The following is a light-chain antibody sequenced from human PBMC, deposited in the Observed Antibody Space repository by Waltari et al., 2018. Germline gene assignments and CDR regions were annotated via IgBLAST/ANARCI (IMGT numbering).Light chain of an antibody. CDR2: GAS. CDR3: QQYDNWPSFS. J-gene: IGKJ4*01. V-gene: IGKV3-15*01. Sequence: IVMTQSPATLSMSPGERATLSCRASQDISRKLAWYQHRPGQAPRVLIYGASTRANDIPARFSGSGAGTEFTLTISSLQSEDFAVYYCQQYDNWPSFSFGGGTKVDIK. CDR1: QDISRK.